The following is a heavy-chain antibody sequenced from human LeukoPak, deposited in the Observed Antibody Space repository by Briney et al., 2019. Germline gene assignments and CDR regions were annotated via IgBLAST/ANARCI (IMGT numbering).Heavy chain of an antibody. D-gene: IGHD2-15*01. CDR1: GGSISSGGYY. CDR2: IYYSGST. V-gene: IGHV4-31*03. CDR3: ARDRVATFDY. J-gene: IGHJ4*02. Sequence: PSETLSLTCTVSGGSISSGGYYWSWIRQHPGKGLEWIGYIYYSGSTYYNPSLKSRVTISVDTSKNQFSLKLSSVTAADTAVYHCARDRVATFDYWGQGTLVTVSS.